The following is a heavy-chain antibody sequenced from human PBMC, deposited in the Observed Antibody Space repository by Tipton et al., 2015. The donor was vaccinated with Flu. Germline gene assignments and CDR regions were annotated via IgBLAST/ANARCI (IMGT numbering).Heavy chain of an antibody. CDR2: ISSGGSTI. D-gene: IGHD2-15*01. Sequence: SLRLSCAASGFTFTDYFMSWIRQAPGKGLEWLSYISSGGSTIYQADSVKGRFTVSRDNAKNSLYLQMNSLRAQDTAVYYCAGVDCIAGGCSVDPWGRGTLVTVS. V-gene: IGHV3-11*01. CDR3: AGVDCIAGGCSVDP. J-gene: IGHJ5*02. CDR1: GFTFTDYF.